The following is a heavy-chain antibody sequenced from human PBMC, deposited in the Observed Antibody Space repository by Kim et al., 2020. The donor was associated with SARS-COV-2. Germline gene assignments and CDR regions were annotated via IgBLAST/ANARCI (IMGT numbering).Heavy chain of an antibody. D-gene: IGHD6-19*01. J-gene: IGHJ4*02. CDR3: ARSLAVAGTEDY. V-gene: IGHV1-18*01. Sequence: NYAQKLQGRVTMTTDTSTSTAYMELRSLRSDDTAVYYCARSLAVAGTEDYWGQGTLVTVSS.